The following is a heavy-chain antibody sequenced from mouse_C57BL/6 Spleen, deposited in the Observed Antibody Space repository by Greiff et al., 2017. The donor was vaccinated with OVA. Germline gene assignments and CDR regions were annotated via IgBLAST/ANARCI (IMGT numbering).Heavy chain of an antibody. D-gene: IGHD2-1*01. V-gene: IGHV1-53*01. CDR2: INPSNGGT. Sequence: QVQLQQPGTELVKPGASVKLSCKASGYTFTSYWMHWVKQRPGQGLEWIGNINPSNGGTNYNEKFKSKATLTVDKSSSTAYRQLSSLTSGDSSVYYCARGVVYYGNYSPVGYWGQGALGTVSA. CDR3: ARGVVYYGNYSPVGY. CDR1: GYTFTSYW. J-gene: IGHJ3*01.